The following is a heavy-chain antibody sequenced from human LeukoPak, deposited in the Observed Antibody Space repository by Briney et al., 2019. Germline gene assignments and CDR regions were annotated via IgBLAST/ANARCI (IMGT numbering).Heavy chain of an antibody. J-gene: IGHJ4*02. V-gene: IGHV3-30*18. CDR2: ISYDGSNK. CDR1: GFTFSSYG. Sequence: PGGSLRLSCAASGFTFSSYGMHWVRQAPGKGLEWVAVISYDGSNKYYADSVKGRFTISRDNSKNTLHLQMNSLRAEDTAVYYCAKAKVTMIVPDYWGQGTLVTVSS. D-gene: IGHD3-22*01. CDR3: AKAKVTMIVPDY.